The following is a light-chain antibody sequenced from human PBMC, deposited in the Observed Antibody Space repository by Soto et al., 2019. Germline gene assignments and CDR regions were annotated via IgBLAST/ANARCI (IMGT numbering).Light chain of an antibody. Sequence: EVVMRQSPATLSVSPGEGATLSCRASQGIGDTLAWYQHKPCQTPRLLIYATSTRATGVPTRFSGSRAGAEFAFTIASLQADDCAIYYCQPGKNVRRTFGRVTMVDIK. CDR2: ATS. CDR1: QGIGDT. J-gene: IGKJ4*01. V-gene: IGKV3-15*01. CDR3: QPGKNVRRT.